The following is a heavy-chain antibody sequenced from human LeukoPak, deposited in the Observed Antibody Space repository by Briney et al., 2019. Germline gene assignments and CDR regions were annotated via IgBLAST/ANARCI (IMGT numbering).Heavy chain of an antibody. V-gene: IGHV3-23*01. CDR1: GFTFSSYA. CDR3: AREGDYGDHEAYYYYYGMDV. Sequence: PGGSLRLSCAASGFTFSSYAMSWVRQAPGKGLEWVSAISGSGGSTYYADSVKGRFTISRDNSKNTLYLQMNSLRAEDTAVYYCAREGDYGDHEAYYYYYGMDVWGPGTTVIVSS. D-gene: IGHD4-17*01. J-gene: IGHJ6*02. CDR2: ISGSGGST.